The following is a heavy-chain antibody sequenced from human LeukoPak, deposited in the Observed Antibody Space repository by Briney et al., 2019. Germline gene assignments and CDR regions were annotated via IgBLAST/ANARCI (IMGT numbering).Heavy chain of an antibody. V-gene: IGHV3-74*01. CDR2: INSDGSST. Sequence: GGSLRLSCAASGFTFSSHWMLWVRQAPGKGLVWVLRINSDGSSTSYVDSVAGRSTISRDNAKNTLYLQMNSLRAEDTAVYHCARGNYYDSSGPGGYWGQGTLVIVSS. CDR3: ARGNYYDSSGPGGY. D-gene: IGHD3-22*01. CDR1: GFTFSSHW. J-gene: IGHJ4*02.